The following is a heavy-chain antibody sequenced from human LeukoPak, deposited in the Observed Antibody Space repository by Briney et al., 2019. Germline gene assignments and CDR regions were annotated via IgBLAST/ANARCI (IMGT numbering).Heavy chain of an antibody. D-gene: IGHD3-10*01. Sequence: PSETLSLTCTVSGGSITPYFWSWIRQPPGKGLEWIGYIYYSGDTNYNPSLKSRVTISVDTSKNQFSLRLKPVTAADTAVYYCARAGTALVRGVIISNFFDYWGQGTLATVSS. J-gene: IGHJ4*02. CDR3: ARAGTALVRGVIISNFFDY. V-gene: IGHV4-59*01. CDR1: GGSITPYF. CDR2: IYYSGDT.